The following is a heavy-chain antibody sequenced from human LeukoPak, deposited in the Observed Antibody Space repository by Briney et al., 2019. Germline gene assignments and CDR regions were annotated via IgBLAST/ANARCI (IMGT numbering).Heavy chain of an antibody. CDR1: GYTFTSYD. D-gene: IGHD2-2*01. J-gene: IGHJ3*02. Sequence: ASVKVSCKASGYTFTSYDINWVRQATGQGLEWMGWMNPNSGNTGYAQKFQGRVTITRNTSIGTAYMELSSLRSEDTAVYYCARAYCSSTSCNPAFDIWGQGTVVTVSS. CDR3: ARAYCSSTSCNPAFDI. CDR2: MNPNSGNT. V-gene: IGHV1-8*03.